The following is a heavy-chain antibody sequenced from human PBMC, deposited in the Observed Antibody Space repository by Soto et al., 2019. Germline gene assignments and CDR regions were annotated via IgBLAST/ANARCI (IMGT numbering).Heavy chain of an antibody. J-gene: IGHJ5*02. V-gene: IGHV3-21*01. CDR3: TRDASRDSSARGWFDP. D-gene: IGHD6-13*01. CDR2: ISSSSSYI. CDR1: GFTFSSYS. Sequence: PGGSLRLSCAASGFTFSSYSMNWVRQAPGKGLEWVSSISSSSSYIYYADSVKGRFTISRDNAKNSLYLQMNRLRAEDTAVYYYTRDASRDSSARGWFDPWGPGTLVTVSS.